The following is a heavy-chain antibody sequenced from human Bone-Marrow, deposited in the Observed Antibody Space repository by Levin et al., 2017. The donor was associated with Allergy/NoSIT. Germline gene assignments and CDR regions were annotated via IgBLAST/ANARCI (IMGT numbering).Heavy chain of an antibody. V-gene: IGHV4-34*01. J-gene: IGHJ4*02. CDR2: INHSGST. D-gene: IGHD3-10*01. CDR3: ARSRKILLWFGELLGYFDY. Sequence: SQTLSLTCAVYGGSFSGYYWSWLRPPPGKGLEWIGEINHSGSTNYNPSLKSRVTISVDTSKNQFSLKLSSVTAADTAVYYCARSRKILLWFGELLGYFDYWGQGTLVTVSS. CDR1: GGSFSGYY.